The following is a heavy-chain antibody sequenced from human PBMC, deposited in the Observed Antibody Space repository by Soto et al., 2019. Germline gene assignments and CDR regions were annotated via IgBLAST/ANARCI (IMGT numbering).Heavy chain of an antibody. CDR1: GYTWNNYA. J-gene: IGHJ4*02. CDR2: INTGEVNA. CDR3: ARSYKLYYFDSSGYLDY. V-gene: IGHV1-3*04. D-gene: IGHD3-22*01. Sequence: ASVKVSCKASGYTWNNYAMHWVRQAPGQRLEWMGWINTGEVNAKYSQNFQGRGTITKDTSASTVYMELSSLRSGDTAVYYCARSYKLYYFDSSGYLDYWGQGTLVTVSS.